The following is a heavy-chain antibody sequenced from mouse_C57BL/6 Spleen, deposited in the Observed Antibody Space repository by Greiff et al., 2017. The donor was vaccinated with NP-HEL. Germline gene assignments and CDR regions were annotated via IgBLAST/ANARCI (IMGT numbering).Heavy chain of an antibody. V-gene: IGHV1-69*01. Sequence: QVQLQQPGAELVMPGASVKLSCKASGYTFTSYWMHWVKQRPGQGLEWIGEIDPSDSYTNYNQKFKGKSTLTVDKSSSTAYMKLSSLTSEDSAVYYCARSGDYFDYWGQGTTLTVSS. CDR1: GYTFTSYW. CDR2: IDPSDSYT. D-gene: IGHD4-1*01. CDR3: ARSGDYFDY. J-gene: IGHJ2*01.